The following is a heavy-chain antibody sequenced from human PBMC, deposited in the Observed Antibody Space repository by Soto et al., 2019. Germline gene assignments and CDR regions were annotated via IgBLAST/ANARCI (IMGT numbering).Heavy chain of an antibody. J-gene: IGHJ5*02. CDR2: IYYSGST. D-gene: IGHD3-16*01. Sequence: QLQLQESGPGLVKPSETLSLTCTVSGGSISSSSYYWGWIRQPPGKGLEWIGSIYYSGSTYYNPSLKSRVTISVDTSKNQFSLKLSSVTAADTAVYYCARQSGGGPLNWFDPWGQGTLVTVSS. CDR1: GGSISSSSYY. V-gene: IGHV4-39*01. CDR3: ARQSGGGPLNWFDP.